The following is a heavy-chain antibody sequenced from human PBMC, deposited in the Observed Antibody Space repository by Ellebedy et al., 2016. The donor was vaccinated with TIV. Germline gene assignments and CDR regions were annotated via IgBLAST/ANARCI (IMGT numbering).Heavy chain of an antibody. V-gene: IGHV4-31*01. CDR1: GVSINSRAHY. Sequence: SETLSLTCSVSGVSINSRAHYWSWIRQHPGKGLEWIGYIHYSGATSYNPSLKSPVSISVDTSKNQFSLKMTSVTAADTAVYYCARETAMGWYFDLWGRGALVTVSS. J-gene: IGHJ2*01. D-gene: IGHD5-18*01. CDR3: ARETAMGWYFDL. CDR2: IHYSGAT.